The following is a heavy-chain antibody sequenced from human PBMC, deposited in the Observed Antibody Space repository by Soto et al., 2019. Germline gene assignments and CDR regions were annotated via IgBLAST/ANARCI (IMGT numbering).Heavy chain of an antibody. CDR3: ARVIGRYDFWSGYYTVYYYYGMDV. CDR2: IYYSGST. J-gene: IGHJ6*02. CDR1: GGSISSYY. D-gene: IGHD3-3*01. Sequence: SETLSLTCTVSGGSISSYYWSWIRQPPGKGLEWIGYIYYSGSTNYNPSLKSRVTISVDTSKNQFSLKLSSVTAADTALYYCARVIGRYDFWSGYYTVYYYYGMDVWGQGTTVTVSS. V-gene: IGHV4-59*01.